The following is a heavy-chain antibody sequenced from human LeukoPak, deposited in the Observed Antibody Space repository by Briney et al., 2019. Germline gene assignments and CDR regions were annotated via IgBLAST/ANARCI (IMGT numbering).Heavy chain of an antibody. V-gene: IGHV3-23*01. CDR1: RFTFSSYA. CDR2: ISGSGGST. CDR3: ALLVGATPADY. D-gene: IGHD1-26*01. Sequence: GGSLRLSCAASRFTFSSYAMSWVRQAPGKGLEWVSAISGSGGSTYYADSVKGRFTISRDNSKNTLYLQMNSLRAEDTAVYYCALLVGATPADYWGQGTLVTVSS. J-gene: IGHJ4*02.